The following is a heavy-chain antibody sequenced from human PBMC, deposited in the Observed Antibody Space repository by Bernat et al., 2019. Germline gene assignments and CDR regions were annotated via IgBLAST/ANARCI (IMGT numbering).Heavy chain of an antibody. J-gene: IGHJ4*02. CDR3: ARGFDTVVTTNFDY. V-gene: IGHV1-69*06. D-gene: IGHD4-23*01. CDR1: GGTFSSYA. CDR2: IIPIFGTA. Sequence: QVQLVQSGAEVKKPGSSVKVSCKASGGTFSSYAISWVRQAPGQGLEWMGGIIPIFGTANYAQKFQGRVTMTRNTSISTAYMELSSLRSEDTAVYYCARGFDTVVTTNFDYWGQGTLVTVSS.